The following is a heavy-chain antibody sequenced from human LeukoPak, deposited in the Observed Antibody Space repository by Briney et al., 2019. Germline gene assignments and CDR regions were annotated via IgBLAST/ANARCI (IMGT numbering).Heavy chain of an antibody. V-gene: IGHV4-59*08. CDR3: ARNVVVPAAPGWFDP. J-gene: IGHJ5*02. CDR1: GGSISSYY. CDR2: FYYSGST. Sequence: PSETLSLTCTVSGGSISSYYWSWIRQPPGKGLEWIGYFYYSGSTNYNPSLKSRVTISVDTSKNQFSLKLSSVTAADTAVYYCARNVVVPAAPGWFDPWGQGTLVTVSS. D-gene: IGHD2-2*01.